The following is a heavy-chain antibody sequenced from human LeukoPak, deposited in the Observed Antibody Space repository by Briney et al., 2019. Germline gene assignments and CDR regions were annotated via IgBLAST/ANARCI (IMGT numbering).Heavy chain of an antibody. CDR3: ARDYGGNGYFDY. D-gene: IGHD4-17*01. CDR2: ISYDGSNK. CDR1: GFTFSSYG. V-gene: IGHV3-30*03. J-gene: IGHJ4*02. Sequence: GGSLRLSCAASGFTFSSYGMHWVRQAPGKGLEWVAVISYDGSNKYYADSVKGRFTISRDNSKNTLYLQMNSLRAEDTAVYYCARDYGGNGYFDYWGQGTLVTVSS.